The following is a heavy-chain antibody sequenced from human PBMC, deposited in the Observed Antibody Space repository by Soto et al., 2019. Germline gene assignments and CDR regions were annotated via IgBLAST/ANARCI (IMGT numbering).Heavy chain of an antibody. CDR1: GGSITAYY. Sequence: SDTLSLTCTVSGGSITAYYWSWIRQPPGKGLEWIGFIHYTGSTNYNPSLKSRVTISVDTSKNQFSLKLSSVTAADTAVYYCARQEGPGDHWFDPWGQGTLVNVSS. D-gene: IGHD1-26*01. J-gene: IGHJ5*02. CDR2: IHYTGST. CDR3: ARQEGPGDHWFDP. V-gene: IGHV4-59*08.